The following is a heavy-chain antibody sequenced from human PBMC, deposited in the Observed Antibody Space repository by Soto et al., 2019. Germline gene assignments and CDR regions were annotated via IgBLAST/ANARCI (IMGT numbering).Heavy chain of an antibody. Sequence: PSETLSLTCTVSGGSISSGGYYWSWIRQHPGKGLEWIGYIYYSGGTYYNPSLRGRVTISIEMSKNQFSLNLSSVTAADTAVYYCARGGIVVIPDSWGQGTLVTGSS. D-gene: IGHD3-22*01. CDR3: ARGGIVVIPDS. J-gene: IGHJ5*01. V-gene: IGHV4-31*03. CDR2: IYYSGGT. CDR1: GGSISSGGYY.